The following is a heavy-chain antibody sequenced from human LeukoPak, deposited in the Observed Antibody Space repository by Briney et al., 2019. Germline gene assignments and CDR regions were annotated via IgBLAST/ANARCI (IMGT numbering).Heavy chain of an antibody. Sequence: ASVKVSCKVSGYTLTELSMHWVRQAPGKGLEWMGGFDPEDGEAIYAQKFQGRVTMTEDTSTDTAYMELSSLRSEDTAVYYCATAGTVAGTVLFYFDLWGRGTLVTVS. CDR2: FDPEDGEA. CDR1: GYTLTELS. CDR3: ATAGTVAGTVLFYFDL. V-gene: IGHV1-24*01. D-gene: IGHD6-19*01. J-gene: IGHJ2*01.